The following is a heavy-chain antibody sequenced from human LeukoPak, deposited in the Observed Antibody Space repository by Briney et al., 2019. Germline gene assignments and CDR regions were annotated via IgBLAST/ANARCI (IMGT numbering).Heavy chain of an antibody. D-gene: IGHD3-9*01. J-gene: IGHJ1*01. V-gene: IGHV4-4*07. CDR1: GGSISSYY. CDR2: IYTSGST. CDR3: ARGGLRYFDWLLPPPPYFQH. Sequence: PSETLSLTCTVSGGSISSYYWSWIRQPAGKGLEWIGRIYTSGSTNYNPSLKSRVTISVDTSKNQFSLKLSSVTAADTAVYYCARGGLRYFDWLLPPPPYFQHWGQGTLVTVSS.